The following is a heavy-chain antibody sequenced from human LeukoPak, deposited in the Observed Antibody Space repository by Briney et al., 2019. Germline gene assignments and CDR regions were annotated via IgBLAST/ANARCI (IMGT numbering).Heavy chain of an antibody. J-gene: IGHJ4*02. CDR3: ARHWETSSWYVDY. CDR2: IYYSGST. CDR1: GGSISSYY. D-gene: IGHD6-13*01. V-gene: IGHV4-59*08. Sequence: PSETLSLTCTVSGGSISSYYWSWIRQPPGKGLEWIGYIYYSGSTNYNPSLKSRVTISVDTSKNQLSLKVSSVTAADTAVYYCARHWETSSWYVDYWGQGTLVTVSS.